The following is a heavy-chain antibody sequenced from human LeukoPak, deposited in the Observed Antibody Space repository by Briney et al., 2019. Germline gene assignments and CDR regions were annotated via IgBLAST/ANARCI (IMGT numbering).Heavy chain of an antibody. CDR3: ARGNNCSGGSCFLYYYYYYMDV. CDR1: GFTFSTYS. CDR2: ISSNSRYI. J-gene: IGHJ6*03. Sequence: GSLRLSCAASGFTFSTYSMNWVRQAPGKGLEWVSSISSNSRYIYYADSMRGRFTISRDNSKNTLYLRMNSLRAEDTAVYYCARGNNCSGGSCFLYYYYYYMDVWGKGTTVTVSS. V-gene: IGHV3-21*01. D-gene: IGHD2-15*01.